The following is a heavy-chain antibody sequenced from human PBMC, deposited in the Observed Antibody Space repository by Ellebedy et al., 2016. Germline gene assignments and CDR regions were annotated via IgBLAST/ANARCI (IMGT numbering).Heavy chain of an antibody. Sequence: GESLKISCAASGFTFSSYAMHWVRQAPGKGLEWATVIAYSGSTTYYADSVKGRFTISRDNAKNSLYLQMNSLRAEDTAVYYCARGDIMITFGGVIANDYWGQGTLVTVSS. D-gene: IGHD3-16*02. V-gene: IGHV3-30-3*01. CDR3: ARGDIMITFGGVIANDY. J-gene: IGHJ4*02. CDR1: GFTFSSYA. CDR2: IAYSGSTT.